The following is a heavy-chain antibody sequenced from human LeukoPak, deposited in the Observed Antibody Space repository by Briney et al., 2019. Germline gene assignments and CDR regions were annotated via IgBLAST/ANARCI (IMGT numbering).Heavy chain of an antibody. V-gene: IGHV4-34*01. Sequence: SETLSLTCAVYGGSFSGYYWSWIRQPPGKGLEWIGEINHSGSTNYNPSLKSRVTISIDTSKNQFSLKLTSLTAADTAVYYCARVGTRMKCSSTSCVDYWGQGTLVTVSS. CDR1: GGSFSGYY. J-gene: IGHJ4*02. CDR3: ARVGTRMKCSSTSCVDY. D-gene: IGHD2-2*01. CDR2: INHSGST.